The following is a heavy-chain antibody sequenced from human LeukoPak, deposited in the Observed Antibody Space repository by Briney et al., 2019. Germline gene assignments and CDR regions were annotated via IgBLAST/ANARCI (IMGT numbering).Heavy chain of an antibody. CDR3: ARLRDGSGRPFDY. Sequence: SETLSLTCTVSVGSISSSSYYWGWIRQPPGKGLEWIGSIYYSGSTYYNPSLKSRVTISVDTAKNQFSLKLSSVTAADTAVYYCARLRDGSGRPFDYWGQGTLVTVSS. J-gene: IGHJ4*02. CDR1: VGSISSSSYY. CDR2: IYYSGST. V-gene: IGHV4-39*01. D-gene: IGHD6-19*01.